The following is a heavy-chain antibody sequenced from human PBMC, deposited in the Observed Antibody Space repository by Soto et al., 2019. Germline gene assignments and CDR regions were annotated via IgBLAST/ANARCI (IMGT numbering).Heavy chain of an antibody. CDR2: ISDDGSNK. CDR3: AKDQRVGVVAATPTV. V-gene: IGHV3-30*18. Sequence: ESGGGVVQPGRSLRLSCAASGFTFSSYGMHWVRQAPGKGLGWVAVISDDGSNKYYADSVKGRFTISRDISKNTLYLQRNSLRAEDTAVYYCAKDQRVGVVAATPTVWGQGTLVTVSS. CDR1: GFTFSSYG. D-gene: IGHD2-15*01. J-gene: IGHJ4*02.